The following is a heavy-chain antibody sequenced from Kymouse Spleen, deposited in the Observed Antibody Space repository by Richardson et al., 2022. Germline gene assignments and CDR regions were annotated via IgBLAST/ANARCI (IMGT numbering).Heavy chain of an antibody. CDR3: ARGGRFGELLFYGMDV. Sequence: QVQLQQWGAGLLKPSETLSLTCAVYGGSFSGYYWSWIRQPPGKGLEWIGEINHSGSTNYNPSLKSRVTISVDTSKNQFSLKLSSVTAADTAVYYCARGGRFGELLFYGMDVWGQGTTVTVSS. V-gene: IGHV4-34*01. CDR1: GGSFSGYY. CDR2: INHSGST. J-gene: IGHJ6*02. D-gene: IGHD3-10*01.